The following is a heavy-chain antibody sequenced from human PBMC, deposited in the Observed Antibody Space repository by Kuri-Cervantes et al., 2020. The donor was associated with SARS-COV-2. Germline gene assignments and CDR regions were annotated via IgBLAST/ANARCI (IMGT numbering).Heavy chain of an antibody. CDR3: AKSGRQYDV. Sequence: GESLKISCAASGFTFSSYWMSWVRQAPGKGLEWVANIKQDGSEKYYVDSVKGRFTTSRDNAKNLLYLQTNSLRVEDTAVYYCAKSGRQYDVWGQGTMVTVSS. V-gene: IGHV3-7*01. D-gene: IGHD3-10*01. CDR2: IKQDGSEK. J-gene: IGHJ3*01. CDR1: GFTFSSYW.